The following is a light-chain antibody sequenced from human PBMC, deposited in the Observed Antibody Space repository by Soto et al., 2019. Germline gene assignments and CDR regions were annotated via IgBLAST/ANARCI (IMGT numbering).Light chain of an antibody. V-gene: IGKV1-5*01. CDR3: QQYNSYST. CDR1: QSISSW. J-gene: IGKJ1*01. CDR2: DAS. Sequence: EIQMAQSRSTLCASGGERGTSTCRASQSISSWLAWYQQKPGKAPKLLIYDASSLESGVPSRFSGSGSGTEFTLTISSLQPDDFATYYCQQYNSYSTFGQGTKVDIK.